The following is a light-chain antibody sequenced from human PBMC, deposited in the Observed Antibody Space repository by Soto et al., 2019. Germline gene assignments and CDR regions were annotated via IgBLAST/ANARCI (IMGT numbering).Light chain of an antibody. CDR1: QSVATN. CDR2: GAS. J-gene: IGKJ5*01. Sequence: EIVMTQSPATLSVSPGERATLSCRASQSVATNLAWYQQKPGQPPRLLIYGASTRATGIPARFSGGGSGTEFTLTISSLQSEDFAVYYCQQYDTWPPITFGQGTRLEIK. CDR3: QQYDTWPPIT. V-gene: IGKV3-15*01.